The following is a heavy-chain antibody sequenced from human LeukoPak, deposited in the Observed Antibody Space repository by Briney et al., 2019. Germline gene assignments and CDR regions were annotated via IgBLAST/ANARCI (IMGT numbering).Heavy chain of an antibody. D-gene: IGHD6-19*01. V-gene: IGHV3-21*01. CDR3: ATSRRSSGWTDAFEI. Sequence: GGSLRLSCAASGFTFSSYSMNWVRQAPGKGLEWVSSISSSSSYIYYADSVKGRFTISRDNAKNSLYLQMNSLRAEDTAVYYCATSRRSSGWTDAFEIWGQGTMVSVSS. J-gene: IGHJ3*02. CDR2: ISSSSSYI. CDR1: GFTFSSYS.